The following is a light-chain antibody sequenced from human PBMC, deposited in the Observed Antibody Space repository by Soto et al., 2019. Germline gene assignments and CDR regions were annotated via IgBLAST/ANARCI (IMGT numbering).Light chain of an antibody. Sequence: EIVLTQSPGTLSLSPGERATLSCRASQSVSSSYLAWYQQKPGQAPRLLIYGASSRATGIPDRFSGSGSGXXXXXXXXXLEPEDFAVYYCQQYGSSLLTFGGGTKVEIK. V-gene: IGKV3-20*01. CDR2: GAS. J-gene: IGKJ4*01. CDR1: QSVSSSY. CDR3: QQYGSSLLT.